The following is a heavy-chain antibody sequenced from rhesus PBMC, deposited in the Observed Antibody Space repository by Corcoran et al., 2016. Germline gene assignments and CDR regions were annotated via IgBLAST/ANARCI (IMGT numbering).Heavy chain of an antibody. D-gene: IGHD6-31*01. Sequence: EVQLVESGGGLVQPGGSLRLSCAASGFTFSNYWMNWVRQAPGKGLDWVGRIKNKAEGGTAEYAESVKGRFTISRDDSKNTLYLQMDSLKAEDTAVYYCTRGVYSSGWPFDYWGQGVLVTVSS. CDR1: GFTFSNYW. J-gene: IGHJ4*01. V-gene: IGHV3-16*01. CDR3: TRGVYSSGWPFDY. CDR2: IKNKAEGGTA.